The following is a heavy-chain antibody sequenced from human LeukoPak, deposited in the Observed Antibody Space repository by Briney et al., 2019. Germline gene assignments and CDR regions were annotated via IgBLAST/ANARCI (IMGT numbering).Heavy chain of an antibody. V-gene: IGHV4-39*07. D-gene: IGHD3-22*01. Sequence: SETLSLTCTVSGGSISSSSYYWGWIRQPPGKGLEWIGSIYYSGSTNYNPSLKSRVTISVDTSKNQFSLKLSSVTAADTAVYYCARDYSGYSDYWGQGTLVTVSS. J-gene: IGHJ4*02. CDR3: ARDYSGYSDY. CDR1: GGSISSSSYY. CDR2: IYYSGST.